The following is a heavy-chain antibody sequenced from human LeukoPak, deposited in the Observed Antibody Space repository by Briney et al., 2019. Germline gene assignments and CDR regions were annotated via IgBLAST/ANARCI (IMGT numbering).Heavy chain of an antibody. V-gene: IGHV4-59*12. CDR3: ARDQGDFWSGYSNWFDP. D-gene: IGHD3-3*01. CDR2: IYYSGST. CDR1: GGSISSYY. J-gene: IGHJ5*02. Sequence: ASETLSLTCTVSGGSISSYYWSWIRQPPGKGLEGIGYIYYSGSTYYNPSLKSRVTISVDTSKNQFSLKLSSVTAADTAVYYCARDQGDFWSGYSNWFDPWGQGTLVTVSS.